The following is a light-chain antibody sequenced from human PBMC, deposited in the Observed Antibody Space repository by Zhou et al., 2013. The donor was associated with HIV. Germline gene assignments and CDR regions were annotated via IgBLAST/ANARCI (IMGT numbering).Light chain of an antibody. V-gene: IGKV3-20*01. J-gene: IGKJ4*01. Sequence: EIVLTQSPGTLSLSPGERVTLSCRASQIVDSSNLAWYQQKAGQAPRVLVFGANIRAPGIPDRFSGSGSGTDFSLTISSLEPEDFAVYYCQQYGTSPLTFGGGTKVEIK. CDR2: GAN. CDR3: QQYGTSPLT. CDR1: QIVDSSN.